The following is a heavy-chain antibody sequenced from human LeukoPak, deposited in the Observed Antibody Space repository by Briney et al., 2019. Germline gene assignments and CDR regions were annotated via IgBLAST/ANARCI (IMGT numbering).Heavy chain of an antibody. Sequence: GGSLRLSCAASGSTFSTYSINWVHQAPGKGLEWVSYISSTYDIYYADSVRGRFTISRDNAKNSLYLQMKSLRAEDTAVYYCAKGGSGWSWFDYWGQGTLVTVSS. V-gene: IGHV3-48*01. CDR2: ISSTYDI. CDR3: AKGGSGWSWFDY. D-gene: IGHD6-19*01. CDR1: GSTFSTYS. J-gene: IGHJ4*02.